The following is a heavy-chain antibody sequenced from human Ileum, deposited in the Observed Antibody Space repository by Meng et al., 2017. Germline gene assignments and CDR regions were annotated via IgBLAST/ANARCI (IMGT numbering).Heavy chain of an antibody. CDR1: GTW. J-gene: IGHJ4*02. CDR3: ATSNDRDVYYLGY. CDR2: IFQSGRT. D-gene: IGHD3-22*01. V-gene: IGHV4-4*02. Sequence: VPRQGWVPRPVRPSGTLSLTCAVAGTWWSWVRQPQGKGREWIGEIFQSGRTNYTPSLKSGVTISIDKSKSQISMQLSAVTAADTAVYSCATSNDRDVYYLGYWGQGTLVTVSS.